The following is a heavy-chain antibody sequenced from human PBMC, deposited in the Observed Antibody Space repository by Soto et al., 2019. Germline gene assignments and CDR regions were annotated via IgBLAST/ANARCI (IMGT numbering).Heavy chain of an antibody. CDR3: ARGRGVITMVRGVYYFDY. CDR1: GGSFSGYY. CDR2: INHSGST. D-gene: IGHD3-10*01. J-gene: IGHJ4*02. V-gene: IGHV4-34*01. Sequence: QVQLQQWGAGLLKPSETLSLTCAVYGGSFSGYYWSWIRQPPGKGLGWIGEINHSGSTNYNPSLKSRVTISVDTSKNQFSLKLSSVTAADTAVYYCARGRGVITMVRGVYYFDYWGQGTLVTVSS.